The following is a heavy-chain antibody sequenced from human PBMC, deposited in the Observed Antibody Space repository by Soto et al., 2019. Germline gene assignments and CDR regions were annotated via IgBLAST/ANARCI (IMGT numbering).Heavy chain of an antibody. Sequence: PGGSLRLSCAASGFTFSSYAMSWVRQAPGKGLEWVSAISGSGGSTYYADSVKGRFTISRDNSKNTLYLQMNSLRAEDTAVYYCARFSWDFCGGDCYPPGYYYYGMDVWGQGTTVTVSS. CDR1: GFTFSSYA. CDR3: ARFSWDFCGGDCYPPGYYYYGMDV. V-gene: IGHV3-23*01. D-gene: IGHD2-21*02. J-gene: IGHJ6*02. CDR2: ISGSGGST.